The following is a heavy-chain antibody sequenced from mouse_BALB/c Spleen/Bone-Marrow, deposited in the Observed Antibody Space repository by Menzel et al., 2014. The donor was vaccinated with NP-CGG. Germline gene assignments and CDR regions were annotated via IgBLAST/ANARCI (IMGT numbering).Heavy chain of an antibody. CDR2: IDPANGNT. CDR1: GFNIKDTY. Sequence: EVKLVESGAELAKPGASVKLSCTASGFNIKDTYMHWVKQRPEQGLEWIGRIDPANGNTKYDPKFQGKATITADTSSNTAYLQLSSLTSEDTAVYYCARSRDYGSSYYAMDYWGQGASVTVSS. J-gene: IGHJ4*01. CDR3: ARSRDYGSSYYAMDY. D-gene: IGHD1-1*01. V-gene: IGHV14-3*02.